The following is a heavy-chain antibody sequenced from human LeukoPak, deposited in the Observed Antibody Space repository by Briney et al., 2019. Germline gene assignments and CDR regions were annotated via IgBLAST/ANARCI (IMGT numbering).Heavy chain of an antibody. D-gene: IGHD2-8*01. J-gene: IGHJ3*01. CDR2: IYYSGST. V-gene: IGHV4-39*07. CDR1: GDSITNSHFY. CDR3: ARDRSLVYRHAYDAFDL. Sequence: SETLSLTCTVSGDSITNSHFYWGWLRQPPGKGLEWIGRIYYSGSTYYNPSLKSRVTISVDTSNNQFSLQLTSVTAADTAVYFCARDRSLVYRHAYDAFDLWGQGTMVTVSS.